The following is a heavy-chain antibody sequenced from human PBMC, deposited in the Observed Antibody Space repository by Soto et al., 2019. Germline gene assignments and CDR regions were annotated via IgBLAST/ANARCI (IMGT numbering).Heavy chain of an antibody. D-gene: IGHD4-17*01. Sequence: SETLSLTCTVSGGSISSGGYYWSWIRQHPGRGLEWIGYIYYSGSTYYNPSLKSRVTISVDTSKNQFSLKLSSVTAADTAVYYCARDVFSTTVTTSSQGFDPWGQGTLVTVSS. CDR1: GGSISSGGYY. CDR3: ARDVFSTTVTTSSQGFDP. J-gene: IGHJ5*02. CDR2: IYYSGST. V-gene: IGHV4-31*03.